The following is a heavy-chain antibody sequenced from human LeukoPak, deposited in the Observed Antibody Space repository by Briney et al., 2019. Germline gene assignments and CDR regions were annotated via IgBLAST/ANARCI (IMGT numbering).Heavy chain of an antibody. CDR2: INHSGST. Sequence: SETLSLTCAVSGGSFSGYYWSWIRQPPGKGLEWIGEINHSGSTNYNPSLKSRVSISVDTSKNQFSLKLSSVTAADTAVYYCARLLRRYNRYSSGWFRDYWGQGTLVTVSS. J-gene: IGHJ4*02. D-gene: IGHD6-19*01. CDR3: ARLLRRYNRYSSGWFRDY. V-gene: IGHV4-34*01. CDR1: GGSFSGYY.